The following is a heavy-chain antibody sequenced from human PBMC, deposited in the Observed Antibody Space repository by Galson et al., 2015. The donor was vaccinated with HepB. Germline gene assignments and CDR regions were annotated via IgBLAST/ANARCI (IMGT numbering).Heavy chain of an antibody. CDR2: ISGSGGST. D-gene: IGHD3-9*01. Sequence: SLRLSCAASGFTFSSYVMSWVRQAPGKGLEWVSAISGSGGSTYYADSVKGRFTISRDNPKNTLYLEMNSLRAEDTAVYYCAKGLTGTNWFDPWGQGTLVTVSS. CDR1: GFTFSSYV. J-gene: IGHJ5*02. CDR3: AKGLTGTNWFDP. V-gene: IGHV3-23*01.